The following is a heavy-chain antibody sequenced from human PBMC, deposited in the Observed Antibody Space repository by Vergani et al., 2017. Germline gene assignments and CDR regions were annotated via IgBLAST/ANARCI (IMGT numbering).Heavy chain of an antibody. Sequence: QLQLQESGPGLVKPSETLSLTCTVSGGSISSSSYYWGWIRQPPGKGLEGIGRIYYSGSTYYNPALKSRVTITVDTSKNQFSLKLSSVTAADTAVYYWGTKTPAVRSIDYWGQGTLVTVSS. V-gene: IGHV4-39*01. J-gene: IGHJ4*02. D-gene: IGHD6-13*01. CDR1: GGSISSSSYY. CDR3: GTKTPAVRSIDY. CDR2: IYYSGST.